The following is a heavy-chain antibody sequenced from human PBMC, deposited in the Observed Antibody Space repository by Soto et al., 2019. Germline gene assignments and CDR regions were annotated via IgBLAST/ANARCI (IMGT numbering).Heavy chain of an antibody. CDR1: GFSFSTYA. Sequence: EVQLLESGGGLVQPGGSLRLSCAASGFSFSTYAMNWVRQAPGGGLEWVALINSNAKTTRYADSVKGRFTISRHNSMNTLYLQMNRVRAEDTAIYYCTKGRAPDGLYPFDIWGQGTLVTVSS. V-gene: IGHV3-23*01. D-gene: IGHD2-8*01. J-gene: IGHJ4*02. CDR3: TKGRAPDGLYPFDI. CDR2: INSNAKTT.